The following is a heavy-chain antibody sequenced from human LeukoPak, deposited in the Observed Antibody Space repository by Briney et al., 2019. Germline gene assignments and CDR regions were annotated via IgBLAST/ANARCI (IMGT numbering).Heavy chain of an antibody. CDR2: IKSDGSST. Sequence: QTGGSLRLSCAASGFTFSNYWMHWVRQAPGEALMWVSRIKSDGSSTTYADSVKGRFTISRDNAKNTLYLQMNSLRAEDTAVYYCSRDSLSSCGGDCYSGLDVWGQGTTATVSS. D-gene: IGHD2-21*02. CDR1: GFTFSNYW. V-gene: IGHV3-74*01. CDR3: SRDSLSSCGGDCYSGLDV. J-gene: IGHJ6*02.